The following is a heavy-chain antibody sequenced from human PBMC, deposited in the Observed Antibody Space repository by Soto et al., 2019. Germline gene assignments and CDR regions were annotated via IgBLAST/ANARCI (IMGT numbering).Heavy chain of an antibody. D-gene: IGHD2-15*01. J-gene: IGHJ5*02. CDR2: IKSTSDGGTT. CDR1: GFTFSDSW. V-gene: IGHV3-15*01. CDR3: TTDLWRIAVVVGSTGYFNP. Sequence: PGGSLRLSSAASGFTFSDSWMSWVSQAPGKGFDWVGRIKSTSDGGTTEYAAPVKGRFTISRDDSKNTLYLQMNSLKTEDTAVYYCTTDLWRIAVVVGSTGYFNPWGQGTPVTVSS.